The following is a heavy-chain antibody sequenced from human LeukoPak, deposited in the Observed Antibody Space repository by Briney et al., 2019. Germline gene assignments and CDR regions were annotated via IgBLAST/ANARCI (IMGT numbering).Heavy chain of an antibody. D-gene: IGHD3-22*01. J-gene: IGHJ4*02. CDR1: GGSISSYY. CDR3: ARDQGSYDSSGYPFDY. CDR2: IYTSGST. V-gene: IGHV4-4*07. Sequence: SETLSLTCTVSGGSISSYYWSWIRQPAGKGLEWIGRIYTSGSTNYNPSLKSRVTMSVDTSKNQFSLKLSSVTAADTAAYYCARDQGSYDSSGYPFDYWGQGTLVTVSS.